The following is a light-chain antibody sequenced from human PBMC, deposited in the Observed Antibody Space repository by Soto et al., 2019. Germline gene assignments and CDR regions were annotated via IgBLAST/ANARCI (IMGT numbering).Light chain of an antibody. CDR3: QRANSFPLT. CDR2: AAS. V-gene: IGKV1-12*01. Sequence: DIQMTQSPSTLSASVGDRVTIAGRASQSISSWLAWYQQKTGKAPKLLIYAASSLPSGVPSRFSGSGSGTDCTLTLSRLQPEDFSTYYGQRANSFPLTFGQGTRLEIK. J-gene: IGKJ5*01. CDR1: QSISSW.